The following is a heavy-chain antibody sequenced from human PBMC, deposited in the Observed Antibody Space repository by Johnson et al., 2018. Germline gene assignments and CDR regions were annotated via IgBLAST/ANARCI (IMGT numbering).Heavy chain of an antibody. CDR2: IYHSGST. V-gene: IGHV4-59*01. CDR1: GGSISSYY. D-gene: IGHD6-13*01. J-gene: IGHJ6*03. CDR3: ARAPSLIAAAGTGYYYYYRDV. Sequence: QVQLQESGPGLVKPSETLSLTCTVSGGSISSYYWSWIRQPPGKGLEWIGYIYHSGSTNYNPSLRSRVTISVDTSKNQFSLKLSSVTAADTAVYYCARAPSLIAAAGTGYYYYYRDVGGKGTTVTVSS.